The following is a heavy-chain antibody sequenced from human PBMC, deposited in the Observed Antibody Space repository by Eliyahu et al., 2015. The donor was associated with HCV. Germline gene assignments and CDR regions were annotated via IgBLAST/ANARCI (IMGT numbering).Heavy chain of an antibody. D-gene: IGHD3-9*01. CDR1: GGSFSGYY. Sequence: QVHLQQWGAGLLKSSETLSLTCAVYGGSFSGYYWTWIRQPPGEGLEWIGEVNHRGSPNYSPSLKTRVTISVDTSKNQFSMKLFSVTAADTAVYYCARGRYFDWLLPSSWFDPWGRGTPVTVSS. CDR3: ARGRYFDWLLPSSWFDP. J-gene: IGHJ5*02. V-gene: IGHV4-34*01. CDR2: VNHRGSP.